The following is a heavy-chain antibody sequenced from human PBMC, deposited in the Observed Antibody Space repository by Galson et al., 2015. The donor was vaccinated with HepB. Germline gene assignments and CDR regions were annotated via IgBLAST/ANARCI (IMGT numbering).Heavy chain of an antibody. CDR2: ISGSSTYI. V-gene: IGHV3-21*01. J-gene: IGHJ6*02. CDR3: ARDRGRSDYGYYYGMDV. Sequence: SLRLSCAASGSTFSYYTIHWVRQAPGKGLEWVSSISGSSTYIYYTDSVWGRFTVSRDNSNDSLYLQMNSLRVEDTAVYYCARDRGRSDYGYYYGMDVWGQGTTVTVSS. D-gene: IGHD4-17*01. CDR1: GSTFSYYT.